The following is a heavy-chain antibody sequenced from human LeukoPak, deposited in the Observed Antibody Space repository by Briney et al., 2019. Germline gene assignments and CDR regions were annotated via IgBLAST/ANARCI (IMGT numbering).Heavy chain of an antibody. CDR1: GGTFSSYA. D-gene: IGHD3-9*01. Sequence: SVKVSCKASGGTFSSYAISWVRQAPGQGLEWMGRIIPILGIANYAQKFQGRVTITADKSTSTAYMELSSLRSEDTAVYYCARDLDILTGYSHDAFDIWGQGAMVTVSS. CDR3: ARDLDILTGYSHDAFDI. CDR2: IIPILGIA. J-gene: IGHJ3*02. V-gene: IGHV1-69*04.